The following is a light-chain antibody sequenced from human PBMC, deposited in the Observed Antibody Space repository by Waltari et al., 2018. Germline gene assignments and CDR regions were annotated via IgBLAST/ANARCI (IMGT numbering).Light chain of an antibody. CDR3: AAWDDSLNVV. CDR1: SATLASNT. V-gene: IGLV1-44*01. J-gene: IGLJ2*01. Sequence: QPVLPQPPPESGTPGPRVTISRSGSSATLASNTATWYQQLPGTTPKLLIYRNNQRPSGVPDRFSGSKSGPSASLAISGLQSEDEADYYCAAWDDSLNVVFGGGTKLTVL. CDR2: RNN.